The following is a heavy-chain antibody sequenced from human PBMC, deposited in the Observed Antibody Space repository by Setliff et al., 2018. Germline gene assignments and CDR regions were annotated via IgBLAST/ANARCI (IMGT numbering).Heavy chain of an antibody. Sequence: ASVKVSCKASGYTFSANAIHWVRQAPGQRLEWMGFIYTDNGNTKYSQKFQGRVTITRDTSASTAYMELSSLRSEDTAVYYCARDKGYDSSGYYFYYYYYMDVWGKGTTVTVSS. J-gene: IGHJ6*03. CDR2: IYTDNGNT. D-gene: IGHD3-22*01. CDR3: ARDKGYDSSGYYFYYYYYMDV. V-gene: IGHV1-3*04. CDR1: GYTFSANA.